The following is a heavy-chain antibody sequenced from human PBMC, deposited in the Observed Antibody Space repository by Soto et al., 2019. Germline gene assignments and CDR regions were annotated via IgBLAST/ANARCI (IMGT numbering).Heavy chain of an antibody. V-gene: IGHV3-33*01. CDR3: ARILAQWLVHSLDYGMEV. J-gene: IGHJ6*02. CDR1: GFTFSSYG. CDR2: IWYDGSNK. D-gene: IGHD6-19*01. Sequence: GGSLRLSCAASGFTFSSYGMHWVRQAPGKGLEWVAVIWYDGSNKYYADSVKGRFTISRDNSKNTLYLQMNSLRAEDTAVYYCARILAQWLVHSLDYGMEVWGQGTTVTVSS.